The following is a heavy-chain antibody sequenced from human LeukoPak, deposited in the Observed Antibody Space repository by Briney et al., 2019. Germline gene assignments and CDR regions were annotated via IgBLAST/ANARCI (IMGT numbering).Heavy chain of an antibody. CDR3: ARAGPEGKRDHDY. Sequence: ASVKVSCKASGYTFTGYYMHWVRQAPGQGLEWMGRINPNSGGTNYAQKFQGRVTMTRDTSISTAYMELSRLRSDDTAVYYCARAGPEGKRDHDYWGQGTLVTVSS. CDR1: GYTFTGYY. CDR2: INPNSGGT. D-gene: IGHD1-14*01. V-gene: IGHV1-2*06. J-gene: IGHJ4*02.